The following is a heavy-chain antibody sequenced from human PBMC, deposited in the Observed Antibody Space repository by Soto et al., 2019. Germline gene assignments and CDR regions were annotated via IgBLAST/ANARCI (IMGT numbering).Heavy chain of an antibody. D-gene: IGHD3-9*01. CDR1: GFSVSSKY. CDR2: IYSGGTT. CDR3: ASGPGPTNYYDILTGHQGVFDY. Sequence: GGSLRLSCAASGFSVSSKYMSWVRQASGKGLEWVSVIYSGGTTYYADSVKGRFTISRDISKNTLYLQMNSLRDEDTAVYYCASGPGPTNYYDILTGHQGVFDYWGQGTLVTVSS. J-gene: IGHJ4*02. V-gene: IGHV3-53*05.